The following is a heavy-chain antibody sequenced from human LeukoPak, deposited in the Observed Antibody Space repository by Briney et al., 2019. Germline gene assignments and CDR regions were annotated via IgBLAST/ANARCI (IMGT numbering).Heavy chain of an antibody. CDR1: GYTFTSYD. Sequence: ASVKVSCKASGYTFTSYDINWVRQATGQGLEWMGWMNPNGGNTGYAQKFQGRVTMTRDTSISTAYMELSRLRADDTAVYYCARDEDSSGYYYVIDYWGQGTLVTVSS. D-gene: IGHD3-22*01. CDR3: ARDEDSSGYYYVIDY. V-gene: IGHV1-8*01. CDR2: MNPNGGNT. J-gene: IGHJ4*02.